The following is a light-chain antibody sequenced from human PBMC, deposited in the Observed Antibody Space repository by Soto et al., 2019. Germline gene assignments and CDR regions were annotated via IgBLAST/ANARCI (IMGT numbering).Light chain of an antibody. J-gene: IGKJ3*01. CDR2: GAS. CDR3: QQYAASPTS. CDR1: QSVSSNN. Sequence: EIVLTQSPGTLSLSPGERATLSCRASQSVSSNNLAWYQQKPGQAPRLLIYGASRRATGVPDRFSVSGSGSDFTLTINRLEPEDFAVYSCQQYAASPTSFGHGTRVDI. V-gene: IGKV3-20*01.